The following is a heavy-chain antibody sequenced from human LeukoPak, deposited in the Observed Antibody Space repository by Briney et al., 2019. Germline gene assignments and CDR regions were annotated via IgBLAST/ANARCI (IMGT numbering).Heavy chain of an antibody. V-gene: IGHV1-18*01. CDR1: GYTFTSYG. CDR3: ARSPYCSGGSCSGRGAFDI. D-gene: IGHD2-15*01. CDR2: ISAYNGNT. Sequence: ASVKVSCKASGYTFTSYGISWGRRAPGQGLEWMGWISAYNGNTNYAQKLQGRVTMTTDTSTSTAYMELRSLRSDDTAVYYCARSPYCSGGSCSGRGAFDIWGQGTMVTVSS. J-gene: IGHJ3*02.